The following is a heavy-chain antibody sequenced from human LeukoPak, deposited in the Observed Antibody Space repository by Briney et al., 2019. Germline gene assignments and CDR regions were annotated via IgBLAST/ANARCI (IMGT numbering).Heavy chain of an antibody. Sequence: GGSLRLSCAASGFTFSSYSLNWVRQAPGKGLEWVSFISGSSSYIYYADSVKGRFTISRDNAKNSLYLQMNSLRAEDTAVYYCARHGYSSGWYLDYWGQGTLVTVSS. V-gene: IGHV3-21*01. CDR2: ISGSSSYI. CDR1: GFTFSSYS. CDR3: ARHGYSSGWYLDY. J-gene: IGHJ4*02. D-gene: IGHD6-19*01.